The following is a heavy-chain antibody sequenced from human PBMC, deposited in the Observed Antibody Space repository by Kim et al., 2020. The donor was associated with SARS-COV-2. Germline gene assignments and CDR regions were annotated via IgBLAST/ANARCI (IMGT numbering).Heavy chain of an antibody. J-gene: IGHJ4*02. Sequence: PGGSLRLSCAASGFTFASYSMNWVRQAPGRGLEWVSSISSSSTYTYYADSVKGRFTVSRENAKNSLYLQMSSLRAEDTAVYFCARGYSGSSDYWGQGTLVTVSS. CDR1: GFTFASYS. D-gene: IGHD1-26*01. CDR3: ARGYSGSSDY. V-gene: IGHV3-21*01. CDR2: ISSSSTYT.